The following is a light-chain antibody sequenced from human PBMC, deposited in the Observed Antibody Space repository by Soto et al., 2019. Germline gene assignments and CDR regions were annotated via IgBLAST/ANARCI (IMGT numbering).Light chain of an antibody. V-gene: IGKV3-15*01. J-gene: IGKJ5*01. CDR1: QSVSNN. Sequence: EIVMTQSPATLSVSPGERATLSCRASQSVSNNLAWYQQKPGQAPRLLIYGASARVSGVPARFSGSGSGTEFTLTISSLQSEDFAVYYCQHYVSPPITFGQGTRLEI. CDR2: GAS. CDR3: QHYVSPPIT.